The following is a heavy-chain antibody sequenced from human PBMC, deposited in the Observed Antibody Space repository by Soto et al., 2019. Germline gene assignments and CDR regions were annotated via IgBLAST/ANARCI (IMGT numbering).Heavy chain of an antibody. J-gene: IGHJ6*03. CDR2: ISSSGSTI. CDR1: GFTFSDYY. CDR3: ARARRKYCSSTSCYPTRSYYYYYMDV. V-gene: IGHV3-11*01. D-gene: IGHD2-2*01. Sequence: QVQLVESGGGLVKPGGSLRLSCAASGFTFSDYYMSWIRQAPGKGLEWVSYISSSGSTIYYADSVKGRFTISRDNAKNSLYLQMNSLRAEDTAVYYCARARRKYCSSTSCYPTRSYYYYYMDVWGKGTTVTVSS.